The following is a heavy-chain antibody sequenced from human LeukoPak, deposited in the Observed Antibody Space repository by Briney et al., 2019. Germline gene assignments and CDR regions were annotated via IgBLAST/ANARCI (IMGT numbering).Heavy chain of an antibody. Sequence: SETLSLTCAVYDGSFTDYHLTWIRQPPGKGLEWIGEINHSGSTGYSPSLKSRVTISVDTPKNQFSLKLSSVTAADTAVYYCARATEGYSSSVVYMDVWGKGTTVTVSS. CDR2: INHSGST. J-gene: IGHJ6*03. D-gene: IGHD6-6*01. V-gene: IGHV4-34*01. CDR3: ARATEGYSSSVVYMDV. CDR1: DGSFTDYH.